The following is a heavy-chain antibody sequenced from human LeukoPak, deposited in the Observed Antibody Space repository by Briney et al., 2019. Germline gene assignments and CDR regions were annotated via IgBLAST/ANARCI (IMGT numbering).Heavy chain of an antibody. CDR3: VAYSRLPGTYHLPY. CDR2: GYYSGDT. D-gene: IGHD1-7*01. Sequence: TLSLTCSVSGVSISNYYWTWIPQSPGKGLEWIGYGYYSGDTNYNPSLKSRVTISVDKSRNQFSLRLTSLTTADTAVYYCVAYSRLPGTYHLPYWGRGTLVTVSS. J-gene: IGHJ2*01. CDR1: GVSISNYY. V-gene: IGHV4-59*03.